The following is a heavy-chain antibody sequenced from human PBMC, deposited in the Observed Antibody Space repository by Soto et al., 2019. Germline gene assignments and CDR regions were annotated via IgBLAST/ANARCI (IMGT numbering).Heavy chain of an antibody. V-gene: IGHV1-46*03. J-gene: IGHJ2*01. Sequence: QVHLVQSGAEVKEPGASVKLSCKASGYTFTSNYLYWVRQAPGQGLEWMGMINPSHSTTTYARNFPGKVNMAKDTSTSTIHNEGTRLRSEDTAGYYCFRGSSNLLWYFDLWGRCTLVTVSS. D-gene: IGHD6-13*01. CDR1: GYTFTSNY. CDR2: INPSHSTT. CDR3: FRGSSNLLWYFDL.